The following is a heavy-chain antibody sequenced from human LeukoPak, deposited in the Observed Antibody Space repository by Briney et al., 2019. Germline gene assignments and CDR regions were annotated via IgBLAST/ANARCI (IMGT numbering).Heavy chain of an antibody. CDR2: ISGSGGST. CDR1: GFTFSSYW. J-gene: IGHJ5*02. D-gene: IGHD2-2*01. Sequence: GGSLRLSCAASGFTFSSYWMSWVRQAPGKGLEWVSAISGSGGSTYYADSVKGRFTISRDNSKNTLYLQMNSLRAEDTAVYYCAKDRDIVVVLGNWFDPWGQGTPVTVSS. V-gene: IGHV3-23*01. CDR3: AKDRDIVVVLGNWFDP.